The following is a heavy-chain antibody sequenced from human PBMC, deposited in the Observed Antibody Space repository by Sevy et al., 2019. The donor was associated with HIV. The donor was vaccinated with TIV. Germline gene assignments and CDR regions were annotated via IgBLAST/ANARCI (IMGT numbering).Heavy chain of an antibody. CDR3: ARDVAPIGSSSWYEVGNWFDP. D-gene: IGHD6-13*01. J-gene: IGHJ5*02. CDR2: ISAYNGNT. CDR1: GYTFTSYG. Sequence: ASVKVSCKASGYTFTSYGISWVRQAPGQGLEWMGWISAYNGNTNYAQKLQGRVTMTTDTSTSTAYMELRSLRSDDTAVYYCARDVAPIGSSSWYEVGNWFDPWGQGTLVTVSS. V-gene: IGHV1-18*01.